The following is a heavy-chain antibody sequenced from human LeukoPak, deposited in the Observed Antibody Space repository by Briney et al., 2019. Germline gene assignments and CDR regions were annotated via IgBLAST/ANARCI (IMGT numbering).Heavy chain of an antibody. V-gene: IGHV3-33*01. CDR1: GLTFSNHG. J-gene: IGHJ4*02. D-gene: IGHD6-19*01. CDR3: ARADHGWYTFDY. CDR2: IWYDGTNK. Sequence: PGGSLRLSCAASGLTFSNHGMHWVRQAPGKGLEWVAVIWYDGTNKYYGDSMKGRFTISRDNSKNTLFLQMNSLRAEDTAVYYCARADHGWYTFDYWGQGTLVTVPS.